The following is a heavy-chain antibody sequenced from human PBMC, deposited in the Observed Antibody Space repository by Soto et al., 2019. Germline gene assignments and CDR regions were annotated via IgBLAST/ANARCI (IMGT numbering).Heavy chain of an antibody. D-gene: IGHD2-2*01. CDR1: GGSISSYY. Sequence: QVQLQESGPGLVKPSETLSLTCTVSGGSISSYYWSWTRQPLGKGLEWIGYIYYSGSTNYNPSLKSRVTISVDTSKNQFSLKLSSVTAADTAVYYCARHVPYCSDTSHCAYGMDVWGQGTTVTVSS. CDR3: ARHVPYCSDTSHCAYGMDV. CDR2: IYYSGST. J-gene: IGHJ6*02. V-gene: IGHV4-59*08.